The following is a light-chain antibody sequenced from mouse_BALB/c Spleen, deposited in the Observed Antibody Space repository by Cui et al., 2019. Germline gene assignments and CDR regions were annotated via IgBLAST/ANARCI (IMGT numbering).Light chain of an antibody. CDR1: ENIYSN. J-gene: IGKJ2*01. Sequence: DIQMTQSPASLSVSVGETVTITCRASENIYSNLAWYQQKQGKSPQLLVYAATNLADGVPSRFSGSGSGTQYSLKINSLQSEDFGSYYCQYFWGTPMYTFGGGTKLEIK. V-gene: IGKV12-46*01. CDR2: AAT. CDR3: QYFWGTPMYT.